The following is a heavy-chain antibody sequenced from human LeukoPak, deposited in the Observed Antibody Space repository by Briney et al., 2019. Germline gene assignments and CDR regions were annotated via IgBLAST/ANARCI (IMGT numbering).Heavy chain of an antibody. J-gene: IGHJ4*02. D-gene: IGHD5-18*01. CDR3: AKDTRGYSYGSYFDY. V-gene: IGHV3-7*01. Sequence: PGGSLRLSCAGSGFTFSSHWIGWVRQAPGKGLEWVAHINQDGSQKYYVDSVEGRFAISRDNAKNSLYLQMNSLRAEDTAIYYCAKDTRGYSYGSYFDYWGQGTLVTVSS. CDR1: GFTFSSHW. CDR2: INQDGSQK.